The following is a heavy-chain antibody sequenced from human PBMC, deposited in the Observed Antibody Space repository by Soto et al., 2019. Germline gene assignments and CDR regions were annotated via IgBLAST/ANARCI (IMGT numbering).Heavy chain of an antibody. J-gene: IGHJ6*02. CDR1: GFTFSNYA. Sequence: PGGSLRLSCASSGFTFSNYAMNLVRQAPGKGLEWVAVISYDGSNKYYADSVKGRFTISRDNSKNTLYLQMNSLRAEDTAVYYCAKTLGIAVAGTWDYYYGMDVWGQGTTVTVSS. D-gene: IGHD6-19*01. V-gene: IGHV3-30*18. CDR2: ISYDGSNK. CDR3: AKTLGIAVAGTWDYYYGMDV.